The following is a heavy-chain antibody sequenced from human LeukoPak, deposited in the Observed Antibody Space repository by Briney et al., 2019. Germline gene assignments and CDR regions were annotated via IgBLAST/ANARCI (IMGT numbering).Heavy chain of an antibody. Sequence: PGGSLRLSCAASGFTFSSYAMSWVRQAPGKGLEWVSAISGSGGSTYYADSVKGRFTISRDNSRNTLYLQMTSLRAEDTAIYYCARGGVVSTSYWGQGALVTVSS. CDR3: ARGGVVSTSY. J-gene: IGHJ4*02. V-gene: IGHV3-23*01. D-gene: IGHD5/OR15-5a*01. CDR2: ISGSGGST. CDR1: GFTFSSYA.